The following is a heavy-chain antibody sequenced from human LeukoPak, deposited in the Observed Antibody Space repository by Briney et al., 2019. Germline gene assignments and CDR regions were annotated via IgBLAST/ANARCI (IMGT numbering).Heavy chain of an antibody. Sequence: GGSLRLSCAASGFTVSSNYMSWVRQAPGKGLEWVSVIYSGGSTYYADSVKGRFTISRDNSKNTLYLQMNSLRAEDTAVYYCARTLPIAAAGYFDYWGQGTLVTVSS. CDR2: IYSGGST. J-gene: IGHJ4*02. D-gene: IGHD6-13*01. CDR3: ARTLPIAAAGYFDY. V-gene: IGHV3-53*01. CDR1: GFTVSSNY.